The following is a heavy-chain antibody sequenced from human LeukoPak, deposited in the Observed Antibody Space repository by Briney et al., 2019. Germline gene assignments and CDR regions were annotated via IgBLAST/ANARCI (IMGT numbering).Heavy chain of an antibody. D-gene: IGHD3-10*01. V-gene: IGHV4-59*01. J-gene: IGHJ6*03. CDR2: IYYSGST. Sequence: SETLSLTCTVSGGSISSYYWSWIRQPPGKGLEWIGYIYYSGSTDYNPSLKSRVTISVDTSKNQFSLKLSSVTAADTAVYYCASGRGYYYMDVWGKGTTVTISS. CDR1: GGSISSYY. CDR3: ASGRGYYYMDV.